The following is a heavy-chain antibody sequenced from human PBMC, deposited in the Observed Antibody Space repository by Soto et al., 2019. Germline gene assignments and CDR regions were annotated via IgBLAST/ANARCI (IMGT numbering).Heavy chain of an antibody. CDR2: IYYSGST. J-gene: IGHJ6*02. Sequence: PSETLSLTCTVSGGSISSSSYYWGWIRQPPGKGLEWIGSIYYSGSTYYNPSLKSRVTISVDTSKNQFSLKLSSVTAADTAVYYCAVRATDYYYGMDVWGQGTTVTVSS. D-gene: IGHD1-26*01. CDR1: GGSISSSSYY. V-gene: IGHV4-39*01. CDR3: AVRATDYYYGMDV.